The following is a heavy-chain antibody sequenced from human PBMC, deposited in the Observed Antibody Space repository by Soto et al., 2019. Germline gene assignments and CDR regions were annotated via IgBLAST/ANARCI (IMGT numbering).Heavy chain of an antibody. CDR1: GGSISSGGYY. J-gene: IGHJ4*02. CDR2: IYYSGST. D-gene: IGHD4-4*01. V-gene: IGHV4-31*03. Sequence: QVQLQESGPGLVKPSQTLSLTCTVSGGSISSGGYYWSWIRQHPGKGLEWIGYIYYSGSTYYNPSLKSRVXXXVXXSKNQFSLKLSSVTAADTAVYYCARKFTVTTGFDYWGQGTLVTVSS. CDR3: ARKFTVTTGFDY.